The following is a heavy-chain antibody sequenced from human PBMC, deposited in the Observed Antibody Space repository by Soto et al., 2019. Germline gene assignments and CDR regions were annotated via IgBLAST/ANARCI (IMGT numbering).Heavy chain of an antibody. CDR3: ERVISLDYGDYDDAVEI. CDR2: ISAYNGNT. J-gene: IGHJ3*02. D-gene: IGHD4-17*01. CDR1: GYTFTSYG. Sequence: QVQLVQSGAEVKKPGASVKVSCKASGYTFTSYGISWVRQAPGQGLEWMGWISAYNGNTNYAQKLQGRVTMNTDTPTSTAYKDVRGLRSDDTAVDYCERVISLDYGDYDDAVEIWGQGTMVTVSS. V-gene: IGHV1-18*01.